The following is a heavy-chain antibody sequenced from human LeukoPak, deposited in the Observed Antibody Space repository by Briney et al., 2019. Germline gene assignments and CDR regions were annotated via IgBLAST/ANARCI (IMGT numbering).Heavy chain of an antibody. CDR3: ARRADAREIPYYFDY. Sequence: GESLKISCKGSGYSCTSYWIGWVRQMPGKGLEWMGIIYPGDSDTRYSPSFQGQVTISADKSISTAYLQWSSLKASDTAMYYCARRADAREIPYYFDYWGQGTLVTVSS. CDR1: GYSCTSYW. D-gene: IGHD2-2*01. V-gene: IGHV5-51*01. J-gene: IGHJ4*02. CDR2: IYPGDSDT.